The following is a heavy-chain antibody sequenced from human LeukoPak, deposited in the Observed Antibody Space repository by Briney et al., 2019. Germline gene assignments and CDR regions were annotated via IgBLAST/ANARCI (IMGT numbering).Heavy chain of an antibody. CDR2: IYYSVST. D-gene: IGHD3-16*01. Sequence: KPSETLSLTCTVSGGSISSFYWSRIRQPPGKGLEWIGYIYYSVSTNYNPSLKSRVTISVDTSKNQVSLNLTSATPADTAVYYCARGWGYFDYWGQGTLVTVSS. V-gene: IGHV4-59*13. CDR1: GGSISSFY. J-gene: IGHJ4*02. CDR3: ARGWGYFDY.